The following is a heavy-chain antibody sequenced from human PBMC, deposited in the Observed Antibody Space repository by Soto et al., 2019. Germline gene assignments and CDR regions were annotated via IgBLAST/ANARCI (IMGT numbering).Heavy chain of an antibody. D-gene: IGHD6-6*01. CDR1: GYIFTNFY. V-gene: IGHV1-46*03. Sequence: QVQLVQPGAEVKKPGASVKFSCKASGYIFTNFYIHWVRQAPGQGLEWIGIINPNGGSTNYAQNFQGRVTMTRDTSTSTVYMDLSSLRGEDTAVYYCTRGLASGDYWGQGTLITVSS. CDR3: TRGLASGDY. J-gene: IGHJ4*02. CDR2: INPNGGST.